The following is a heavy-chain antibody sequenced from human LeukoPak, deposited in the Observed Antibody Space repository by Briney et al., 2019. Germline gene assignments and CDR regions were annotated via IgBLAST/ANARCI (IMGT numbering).Heavy chain of an antibody. V-gene: IGHV3-74*01. Sequence: GGSLRLSCAASGFTFSSYWMHWVRQAPGKGLVWVSRINSDVSSTSYADSVKGRFTISRDNAKNTLYLQMNSLRAEDTAVYYCARDGGRYGDSSGYSDWGQGTLVTVSS. CDR1: GFTFSSYW. CDR3: ARDGGRYGDSSGYSD. D-gene: IGHD3-22*01. J-gene: IGHJ4*02. CDR2: INSDVSST.